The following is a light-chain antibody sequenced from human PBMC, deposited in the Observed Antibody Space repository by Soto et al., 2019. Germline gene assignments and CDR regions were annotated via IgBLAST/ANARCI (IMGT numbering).Light chain of an antibody. V-gene: IGKV3-15*01. CDR2: GAS. Sequence: EIVLTQSPATLSLSPGERGTLSCRASQGVSSFLAWYQKKPGQAPRLLIYGASTRATGIPARFSGSGSGTEFTLTISSLQSEDFAVYYWQQYNNWWTFGQGTRVEIK. CDR3: QQYNNWWT. CDR1: QGVSSF. J-gene: IGKJ1*01.